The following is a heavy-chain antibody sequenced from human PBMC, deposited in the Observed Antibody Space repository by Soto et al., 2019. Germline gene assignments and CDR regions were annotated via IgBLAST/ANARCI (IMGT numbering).Heavy chain of an antibody. J-gene: IGHJ6*02. Sequence: QVQLQESGPGLVKSPETLSLTCTVSGGSISSYYWSWIRQPAGKGLEWIGHIYTSGSTNYNPSLKSRVTMSVDTSKHQFSLRLSSVTAADTAVYYCALGGLDSGDYFLMDVWGQGTTVTVSS. CDR1: GGSISSYY. D-gene: IGHD3-22*01. V-gene: IGHV4-4*07. CDR3: ALGGLDSGDYFLMDV. CDR2: IYTSGST.